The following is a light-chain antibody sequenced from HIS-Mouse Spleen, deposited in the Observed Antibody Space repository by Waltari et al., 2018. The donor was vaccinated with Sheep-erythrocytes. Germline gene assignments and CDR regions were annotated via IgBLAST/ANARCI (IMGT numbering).Light chain of an antibody. CDR1: TSDVGSYDY. J-gene: IGLJ1*01. Sequence: QSALIQPPSVSGSPGQSVTISCTGTTSDVGSYDYVSCYQQHPGTVPKPMIYNVNTQPSGVPDRFSGSKSGNTASMTISGLQAEDEADYYCCSYAGSYNHVFATGTKVTVL. V-gene: IGLV2-11*01. CDR3: CSYAGSYNHV. CDR2: NVN.